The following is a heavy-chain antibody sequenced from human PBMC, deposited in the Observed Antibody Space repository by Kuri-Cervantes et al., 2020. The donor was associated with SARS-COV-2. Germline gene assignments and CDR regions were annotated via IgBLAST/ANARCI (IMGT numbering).Heavy chain of an antibody. CDR1: GGTFSSYA. J-gene: IGHJ5*02. CDR2: MNPNSGNT. V-gene: IGHV1-8*03. Sequence: ASVKVSCKASGGTFSSYAVSRVRQATGQGLEWMGWMNPNSGNTGYAQKFQGRVTITRNNSISTAYMELSSLRSEDTAVYYCARGRYSSSYWFDPWGQGTLVTVSS. D-gene: IGHD6-6*01. CDR3: ARGRYSSSYWFDP.